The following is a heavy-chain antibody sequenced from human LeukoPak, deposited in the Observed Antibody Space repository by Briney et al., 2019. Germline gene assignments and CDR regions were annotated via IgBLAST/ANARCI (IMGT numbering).Heavy chain of an antibody. CDR3: ARGLKWLVPNY. D-gene: IGHD6-19*01. Sequence: SETLSLTCAVYGGSFSGYYWSWIRQPPGKGLEWIGEINHSGSTNYNPSLKSRVTISVDTSKNQFSLKLSSVTAADTAVYYCARGLKWLVPNYWGQGTLVTVSS. CDR1: GGSFSGYY. CDR2: INHSGST. J-gene: IGHJ4*02. V-gene: IGHV4-34*01.